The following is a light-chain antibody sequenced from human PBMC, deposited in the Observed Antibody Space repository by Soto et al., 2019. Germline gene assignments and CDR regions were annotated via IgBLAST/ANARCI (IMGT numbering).Light chain of an antibody. J-gene: IGKJ3*01. CDR1: QSVSSN. Sequence: EIVMTQSPATLSVAPGEGATLSCRASQSVSSNLAWYQQKPGQAPRLLIYGASTRATGIPARFSGSGSGTEFTLTISSLQSEDSALYYCKHYSSWPTFGPGTKVDIK. CDR2: GAS. V-gene: IGKV3-15*01. CDR3: KHYSSWPT.